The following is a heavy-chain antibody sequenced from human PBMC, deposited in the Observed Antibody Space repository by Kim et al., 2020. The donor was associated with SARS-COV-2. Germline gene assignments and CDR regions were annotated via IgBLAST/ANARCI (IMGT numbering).Heavy chain of an antibody. CDR2: INHSGST. J-gene: IGHJ6*02. CDR3: ARGRVAVAGYYYYGMDV. Sequence: SETLSLTCAVYGGSFSGYYWSWIRQPPGKGLEWIGEINHSGSTNYNPSLKSRVTISVDTSKNQFSLKLSSVTAADTAVYYCARGRVAVAGYYYYGMDVWGQGTTVTVSS. D-gene: IGHD6-19*01. CDR1: GGSFSGYY. V-gene: IGHV4-34*01.